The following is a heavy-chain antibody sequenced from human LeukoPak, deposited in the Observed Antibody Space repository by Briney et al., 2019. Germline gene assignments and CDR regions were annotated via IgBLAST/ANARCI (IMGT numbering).Heavy chain of an antibody. J-gene: IGHJ4*02. Sequence: SETLSLTCTVSGGSISSGDYYWSWIRQPPGKGLEWIGYIYYSGSTYYNPTLKSRVTISVDTSKNQFSLKLSSVTAADTAWYYSSRESSGLYELPRGSFDYSVQVTLVTVSS. CDR1: GGSISSGDYY. V-gene: IGHV4-30-4*01. D-gene: IGHD2-2*01. CDR2: IYYSGST. CDR3: SRESSGLYELPRGSFDY.